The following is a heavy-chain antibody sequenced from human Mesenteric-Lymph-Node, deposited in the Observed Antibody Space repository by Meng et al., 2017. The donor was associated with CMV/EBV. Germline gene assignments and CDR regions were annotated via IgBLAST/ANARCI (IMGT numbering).Heavy chain of an antibody. CDR1: GYTFTSYG. V-gene: IGHV1-18*01. D-gene: IGHD3-10*01. CDR2: ISAYNGNT. Sequence: ASVKVSCKASGYTFTSYGISWVRQAPGQGLEWMGWISAYNGNTNYAQKLQGRVTMTTDTSTSTAYMELRSLRSDDTAVYYCARLRATLYYYYGMDVWGQGTTVTVSS. CDR3: ARLRATLYYYYGMDV. J-gene: IGHJ6*02.